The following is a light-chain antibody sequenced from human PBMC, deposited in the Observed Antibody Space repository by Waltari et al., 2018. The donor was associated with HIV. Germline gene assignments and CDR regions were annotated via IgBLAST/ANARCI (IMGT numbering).Light chain of an antibody. J-gene: IGKJ1*01. CDR3: QQYNHWPRT. CDR1: YSVAGN. CDR2: DAS. V-gene: IGKV3-15*01. Sequence: EIVMTQSPATLSVSLGEKATLSCKASYSVAGNLAWYQQKPGQAPRLLIHDASTKAAGIPARFSGSGSVTEFSLSISSLQSEDSAIYYCQQYNHWPRTFGQGTKVEIK.